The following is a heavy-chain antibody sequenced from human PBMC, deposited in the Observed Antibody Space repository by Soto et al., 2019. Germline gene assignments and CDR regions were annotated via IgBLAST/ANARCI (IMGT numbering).Heavy chain of an antibody. CDR3: ARLAPCSGGTCYSRPLDS. Sequence: QVQLLQSGAEVTKPGASVKVSCKASGYTFATYGISWVRQAPGQGLEWMGWITPDNGYTNYAQKLQGRVTMTTDTSTSTAYMELRSLRSDYTAVYYCARLAPCSGGTCYSRPLDSSGQGTLVTVAS. J-gene: IGHJ4*02. CDR2: ITPDNGYT. D-gene: IGHD2-15*01. V-gene: IGHV1-18*01. CDR1: GYTFATYG.